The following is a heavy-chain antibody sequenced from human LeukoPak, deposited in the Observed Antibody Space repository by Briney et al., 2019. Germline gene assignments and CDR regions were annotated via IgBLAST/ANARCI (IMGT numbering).Heavy chain of an antibody. CDR1: GFTVSDYS. Sequence: PGGSLRLSCAASGFTVSDYSMSWVRQAPGKGLEWVSAISGSGSYTDYADSVKGRFTISKDNSKNTLYMRMSSLRAEDTAVYYCARAPVTSCRGAFCYPFDIWGQGTLVTVSS. D-gene: IGHD2-15*01. V-gene: IGHV3-23*01. J-gene: IGHJ4*02. CDR2: ISGSGSYT. CDR3: ARAPVTSCRGAFCYPFDI.